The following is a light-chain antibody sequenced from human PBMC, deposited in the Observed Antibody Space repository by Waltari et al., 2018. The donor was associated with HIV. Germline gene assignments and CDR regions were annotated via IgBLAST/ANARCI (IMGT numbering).Light chain of an antibody. CDR2: DNV. V-gene: IGLV1-40*01. Sequence: QSVLTQPPSVSGAPGQRVTISCTGDSSNIGAGYDVHWYRQLPGTAPKLLISDNVNRPSGVPDRFSESMSGTSASLPITGLQAEDEADYYCHSYDRTLGGSVFGGGTKVTVL. J-gene: IGLJ3*02. CDR1: SSNIGAGYD. CDR3: HSYDRTLGGSV.